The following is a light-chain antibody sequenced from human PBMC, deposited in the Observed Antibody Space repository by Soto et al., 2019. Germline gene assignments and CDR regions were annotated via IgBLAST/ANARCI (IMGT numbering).Light chain of an antibody. CDR2: SNN. J-gene: IGLJ2*01. V-gene: IGLV1-44*01. CDR1: SSNIGSNT. CDR3: APWDDSLNGVV. Sequence: QSVLTQPPSASGTPGQRVTISCSGSSSNIGSNTVNWYQQLPGTAPKLLIYSNNQRPSGVPDRFSVSKSGTSASLAISGLQVEDEADDYCAPWDDSLNGVVFGGGTKLTVL.